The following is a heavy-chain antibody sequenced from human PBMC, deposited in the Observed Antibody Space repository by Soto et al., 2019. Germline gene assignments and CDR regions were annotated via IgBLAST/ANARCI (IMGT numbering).Heavy chain of an antibody. J-gene: IGHJ4*02. V-gene: IGHV4-61*01. CDR2: IYYSGST. CDR3: ASGLSGDKVDS. Sequence: SETLSLTCTVSGGSVSSGSYYWSWIRQPPGKGLEWIGYIYYSGSTNYNPSLKSRVTISLDTSKSQFSLNLTSVTAADTAVYYCASGLSGDKVDSWGQGTLVTVSS. D-gene: IGHD7-27*01. CDR1: GGSVSSGSYY.